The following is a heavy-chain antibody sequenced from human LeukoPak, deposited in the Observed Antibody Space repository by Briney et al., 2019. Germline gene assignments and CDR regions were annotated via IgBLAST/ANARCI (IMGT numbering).Heavy chain of an antibody. D-gene: IGHD3-22*01. J-gene: IGHJ4*02. CDR1: GFTFSSFG. Sequence: GGSLRLSCAAYGFTFSSFGMHWDRQAPGKGLEWVAVISYAGSNIFYADSVKGRFTISRDNSKKTVYLQMNSLRAEDTAVYYCAKDAYDYDSRCPDYWGQGSLVTVSS. V-gene: IGHV3-30*18. CDR2: ISYAGSNI. CDR3: AKDAYDYDSRCPDY.